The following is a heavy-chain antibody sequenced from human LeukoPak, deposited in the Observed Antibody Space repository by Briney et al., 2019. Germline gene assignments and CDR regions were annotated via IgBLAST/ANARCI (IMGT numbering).Heavy chain of an antibody. CDR2: ISYDGSNK. Sequence: AGGSLRLSCAASGFTFSSYGMHWVRQAPGKGLEWVAVISYDGSNKYYADSAKGRFTISRDNSKNTLYLQMNSLRAEDTAVYYCAKPLYYYYYMDVWGKGTTVTVSS. J-gene: IGHJ6*03. V-gene: IGHV3-30*18. CDR3: AKPLYYYYYMDV. CDR1: GFTFSSYG.